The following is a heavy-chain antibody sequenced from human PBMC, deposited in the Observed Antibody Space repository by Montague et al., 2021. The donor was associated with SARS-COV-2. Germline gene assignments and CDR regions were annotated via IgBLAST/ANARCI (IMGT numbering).Heavy chain of an antibody. CDR3: ARQGDQLLLEYWFDP. D-gene: IGHD2-2*01. Sequence: SETLSLTCTVSGGSISSSSYYWGWIRQPPGKGLEWIGSIYYSGSTYYXPSLKSRVTISVDTSKNRFSLKLSSVTAADTAVYYCARQGDQLLLEYWFDPWGQGTLVTVSS. CDR2: IYYSGST. CDR1: GGSISSSSYY. J-gene: IGHJ5*02. V-gene: IGHV4-39*01.